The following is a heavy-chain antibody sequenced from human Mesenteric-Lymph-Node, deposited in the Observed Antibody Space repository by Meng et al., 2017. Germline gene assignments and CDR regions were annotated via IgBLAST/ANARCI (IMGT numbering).Heavy chain of an antibody. CDR2: IIPIFGTA. CDR1: GYTFTAYY. D-gene: IGHD2-15*01. V-gene: IGHV1-69*05. J-gene: IGHJ6*02. CDR3: ARGFCSGIDCPGNYYYYGMDV. Sequence: SVKVSCKPSGYTFTAYYIHWVRQAPGQGLEWMGGIIPIFGTANYAQKFQGRVTITTDESTSTAYMELSSLRSEDTAVYFCARGFCSGIDCPGNYYYYGMDVWGQGTTVTVSS.